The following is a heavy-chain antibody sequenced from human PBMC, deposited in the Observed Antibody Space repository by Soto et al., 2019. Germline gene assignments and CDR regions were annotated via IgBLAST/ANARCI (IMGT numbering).Heavy chain of an antibody. J-gene: IGHJ4*02. V-gene: IGHV1-18*01. CDR1: GHTFVKFD. D-gene: IGHD5-12*01. Sequence: ASVKVSCKAPGHTFVKFDIHWVRQAPGEGLEWMGWISVDKGETNYAQTFQGRLTMTTDTSTTTAHMELTTLTSDDTAVYYCATPGESNGYELFLWGQGAPVTVSS. CDR2: ISVDKGET. CDR3: ATPGESNGYELFL.